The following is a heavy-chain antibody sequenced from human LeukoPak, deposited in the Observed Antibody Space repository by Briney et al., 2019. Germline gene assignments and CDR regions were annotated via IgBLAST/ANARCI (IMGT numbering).Heavy chain of an antibody. Sequence: ASVKVSXKASGNTFTGYYIHWVRQAPGQGLEWMGRINPSSGATNYAQKLQGRVTMTRDTSISTAYMELSRLRSDDTAVYYCARLRHGSGSYWDYYFDYWGQGTLVTVSS. CDR3: ARLRHGSGSYWDYYFDY. CDR2: INPSSGAT. J-gene: IGHJ4*02. D-gene: IGHD3-10*01. V-gene: IGHV1-2*06. CDR1: GNTFTGYY.